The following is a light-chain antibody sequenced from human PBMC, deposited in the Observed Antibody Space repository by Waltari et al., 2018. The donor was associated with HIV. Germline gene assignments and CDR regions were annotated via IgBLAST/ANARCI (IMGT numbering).Light chain of an antibody. CDR1: SSYSGRYY. CDR2: TNN. Sequence: QSVLTQPPSASGTTGKRVTNACSGSSSYSGRYYVYWYQKHTGTDRKLLIYTNNQRPSGVPDRLSGSKSGTSASLAISGLRSEDEADYYCAAWTDSLSGVVFGGGPKLSVL. V-gene: IGLV1-47*01. CDR3: AAWTDSLSGVV. J-gene: IGLJ2*01.